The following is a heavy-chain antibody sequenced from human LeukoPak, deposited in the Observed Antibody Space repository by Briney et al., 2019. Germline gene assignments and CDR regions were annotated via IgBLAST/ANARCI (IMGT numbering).Heavy chain of an antibody. CDR1: GGSFSGYY. Sequence: SETLSLTCAVYGGSFSGYYWSWIRQPPGKGLEWIGEINHSGSTNYNPSLKSRVTISVDTFKNQFSLKLSSVTAADTAVYYCARGQYSGSYYYFDYWGQGTLVTVSS. V-gene: IGHV4-34*01. J-gene: IGHJ4*02. CDR2: INHSGST. D-gene: IGHD1-26*01. CDR3: ARGQYSGSYYYFDY.